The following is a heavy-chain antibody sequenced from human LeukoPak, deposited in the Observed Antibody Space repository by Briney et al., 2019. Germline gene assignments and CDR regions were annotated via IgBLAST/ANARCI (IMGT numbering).Heavy chain of an antibody. J-gene: IGHJ3*02. CDR3: ARDSRQDYYDSSGYLWFAFDI. Sequence: PGGSLRLSCAASGFTVSNNYMSWVRQAPGKGLEWVSVIYSGGSTYYADSVKGRFTISRDNSKNTLYFQMNSLRAEDTAVYHCARDSRQDYYDSSGYLWFAFDIWGQGTMVTVSS. D-gene: IGHD3-22*01. V-gene: IGHV3-53*01. CDR2: IYSGGST. CDR1: GFTVSNNY.